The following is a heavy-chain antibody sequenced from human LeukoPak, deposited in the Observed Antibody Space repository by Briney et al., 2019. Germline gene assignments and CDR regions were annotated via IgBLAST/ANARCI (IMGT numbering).Heavy chain of an antibody. J-gene: IGHJ4*02. D-gene: IGHD3-16*01. CDR3: AEAPDDVGTYYFDY. CDR1: GFTFSSYA. Sequence: GGSLRLSCAASGFTFSSYAMNWVRQAPGKGLEWVSSISGSGGSTYYADSVKGRFTISRDNSKNTLYLQMNSLRAEDTAVYYCAEAPDDVGTYYFDYWGQGTLVTVSS. CDR2: ISGSGGST. V-gene: IGHV3-23*01.